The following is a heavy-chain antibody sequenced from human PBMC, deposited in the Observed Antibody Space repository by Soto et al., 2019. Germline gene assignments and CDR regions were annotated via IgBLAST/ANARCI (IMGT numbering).Heavy chain of an antibody. D-gene: IGHD5-18*01. Sequence: EVQLVESGGGLVQPGGSLRLSCAASGFTFSDYWIRWVRQAPGKGLVWVSRIKTDGSSTDYADSVKGRFTISRDNAKNTLYLQMNSLSAEDTAVYYCAKREGNTYGLFHWGQGTLVTVSS. CDR2: IKTDGSST. CDR3: AKREGNTYGLFH. J-gene: IGHJ4*02. CDR1: GFTFSDYW. V-gene: IGHV3-74*01.